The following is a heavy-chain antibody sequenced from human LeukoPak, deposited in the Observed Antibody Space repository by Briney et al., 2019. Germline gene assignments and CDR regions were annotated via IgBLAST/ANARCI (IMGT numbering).Heavy chain of an antibody. CDR3: ARGAVRAVAAAGTEGEYYYYGMDV. CDR1: GYTLTELS. D-gene: IGHD6-13*01. V-gene: IGHV1-24*01. CDR2: FDPEDGET. Sequence: ASVKVSCKVSGYTLTELSMHWVRQAPGKGLEWMGGFDPEDGETIYAQKFQGRVTMTEDTSTDTAYMELRSLRSDDTAVYYCARGAVRAVAAAGTEGEYYYYGMDVWGQGTTVTVSS. J-gene: IGHJ6*02.